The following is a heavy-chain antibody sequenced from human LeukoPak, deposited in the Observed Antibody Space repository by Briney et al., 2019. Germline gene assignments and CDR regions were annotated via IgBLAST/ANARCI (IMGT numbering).Heavy chain of an antibody. CDR1: GGTFSSYA. D-gene: IGHD3-10*01. J-gene: IGHJ6*02. CDR2: IIPIFGTA. Sequence: VASVKVSCKASGGTFSSYAISWVRQAPGQGLEWMGGIIPIFGTANYAQKFQGRVTITADESTSTAYMELSSLRSEDTAVYYCASQVDGSGSSCYYYYYYGMDVWGQGTTVTVSS. CDR3: ASQVDGSGSSCYYYYYYGMDV. V-gene: IGHV1-69*13.